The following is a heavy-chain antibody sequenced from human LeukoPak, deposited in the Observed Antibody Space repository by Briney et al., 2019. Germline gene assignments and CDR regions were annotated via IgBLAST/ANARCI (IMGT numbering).Heavy chain of an antibody. Sequence: SETLSLTCTVSGGSISSYYWSWIRQPPGKGLEWIGYIYYSGSTNYNPSLKSRVTISVDTSKNQFSLKLSSVTAADTAVYYCARHRVRRDTAMASSLYFDYWGQGTLVTVSS. CDR3: ARHRVRRDTAMASSLYFDY. CDR1: GGSISSYY. V-gene: IGHV4-59*08. J-gene: IGHJ4*02. CDR2: IYYSGST. D-gene: IGHD5-18*01.